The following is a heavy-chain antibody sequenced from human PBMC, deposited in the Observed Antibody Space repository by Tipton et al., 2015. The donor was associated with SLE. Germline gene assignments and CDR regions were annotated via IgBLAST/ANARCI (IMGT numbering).Heavy chain of an antibody. J-gene: IGHJ4*02. Sequence: TLSLTCAVYGGSFSGYYWNWIRQSPGKGLEWIGEINHSGSTNYKSSLKSRVIISADTSKNQFSLKSSSVTAADTAVYYCARSGYSYVWGPDWGQGALVTVSS. CDR1: GGSFSGYY. V-gene: IGHV4-34*01. CDR3: ARSGYSYVWGPD. CDR2: INHSGST. D-gene: IGHD3-16*01.